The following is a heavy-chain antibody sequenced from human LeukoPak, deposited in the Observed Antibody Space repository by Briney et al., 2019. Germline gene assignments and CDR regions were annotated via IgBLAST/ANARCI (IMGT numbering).Heavy chain of an antibody. CDR3: ARVYDSSMVWFDP. Sequence: ASVKVSCTASGYTFTGYYMHWVRQAPGQGLEWMGWINPNSGGTNYAQKFQGRVTMTRDTSISTAYMELSRLRSDDTAVYYCARVYDSSMVWFDPWGQGTLVTVSS. D-gene: IGHD3-22*01. CDR2: INPNSGGT. V-gene: IGHV1-2*02. J-gene: IGHJ5*02. CDR1: GYTFTGYY.